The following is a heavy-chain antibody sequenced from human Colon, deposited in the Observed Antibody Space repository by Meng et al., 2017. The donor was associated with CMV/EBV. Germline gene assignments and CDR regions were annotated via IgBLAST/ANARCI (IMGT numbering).Heavy chain of an antibody. J-gene: IGHJ4*02. CDR2: ITGSGKT. V-gene: IGHV3-66*03. CDR1: GFNVATNY. D-gene: IGHD2-2*02. Sequence: GESLKISCAASGFNVATNYINWDRQAPGKGLEWVSVITGSGKTHYADSVKGRFTISRDTSRNTVNLEMNNLRGEDAAVYYCAREPGHCSSTSCYTEGYYFDTWGQGTMVTVSS. CDR3: AREPGHCSSTSCYTEGYYFDT.